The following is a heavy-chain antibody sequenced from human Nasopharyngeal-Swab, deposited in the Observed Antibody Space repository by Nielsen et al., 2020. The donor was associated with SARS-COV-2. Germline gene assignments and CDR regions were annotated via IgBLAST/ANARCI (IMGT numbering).Heavy chain of an antibody. Sequence: GESLQISCAASGFTFSNSWMSWVRQAPGNGLEWVANIKQDGSEIYYADSVKGRFTVSRDNAKNSLYLQMNSLRAEDTAVYYCATLYGSGIYAGYYYYYGMDVWGQGTTVTVSS. J-gene: IGHJ6*02. CDR2: IKQDGSEI. CDR3: ATLYGSGIYAGYYYYYGMDV. V-gene: IGHV3-7*01. D-gene: IGHD3-10*01. CDR1: GFTFSNSW.